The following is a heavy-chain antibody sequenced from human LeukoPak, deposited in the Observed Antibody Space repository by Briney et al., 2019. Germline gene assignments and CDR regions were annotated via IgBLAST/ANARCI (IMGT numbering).Heavy chain of an antibody. J-gene: IGHJ4*02. CDR3: ARLGYDSSGYRLGD. V-gene: IGHV1-2*02. CDR1: GYTFTGYY. CDR2: INPNSGGT. Sequence: ASVKVSCKASGYTFTGYYIHWVRQAPGQGLEWMGWINPNSGGTNYAQKFQGRVTMTRDTSISTAFMELGRLRSDDTAVYYCARLGYDSSGYRLGDWGQGTLVTVSS. D-gene: IGHD3-22*01.